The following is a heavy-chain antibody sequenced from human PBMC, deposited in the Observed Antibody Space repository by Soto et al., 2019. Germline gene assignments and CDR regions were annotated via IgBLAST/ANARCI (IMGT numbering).Heavy chain of an antibody. CDR2: IEADGSKE. V-gene: IGHV3-7*01. Sequence: PGGSLRLSCAASGFTFYSYWMTWVRQAPGKGLEWVANIEADGSKEYYVDSVEGRFTISRDNAKNSLYLQMNSLRAEDTAVYYCARDPNIVLVPAALRSYYYYYGMDVWGQGTTVTVSS. D-gene: IGHD2-2*01. CDR1: GFTFYSYW. CDR3: ARDPNIVLVPAALRSYYYYYGMDV. J-gene: IGHJ6*02.